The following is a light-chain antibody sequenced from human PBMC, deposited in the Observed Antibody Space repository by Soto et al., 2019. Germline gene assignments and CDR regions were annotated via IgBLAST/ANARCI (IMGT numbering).Light chain of an antibody. V-gene: IGLV2-14*01. CDR3: SSYTSNSTRV. CDR1: SSDVGGYNF. J-gene: IGLJ1*01. CDR2: EVS. Sequence: QSALTQPASVSGSPGQSIIISCTGSSSDVGGYNFVSWYQQHPGKAPKLMIYEVSNRPSGVSNRFSGSKSGNTASLSISGLQAEDEAEYYCSSYTSNSTRVFGTGTKLT.